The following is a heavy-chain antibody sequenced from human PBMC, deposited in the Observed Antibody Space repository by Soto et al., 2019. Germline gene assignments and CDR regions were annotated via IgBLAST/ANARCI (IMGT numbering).Heavy chain of an antibody. V-gene: IGHV1-46*03. Sequence: QVQLVQPGAEVKKPRASVKFSCKASGYIFTNFYIHWVRQAPGQGLEWIGIINPNGGSTNYAQNFQGRVTMTRDTSTSTVYMDLSSLRSEDTAVYYCTRGLASGDYWGQGTLFTVSS. CDR3: TRGLASGDY. CDR1: GYIFTNFY. CDR2: INPNGGST. J-gene: IGHJ4*02.